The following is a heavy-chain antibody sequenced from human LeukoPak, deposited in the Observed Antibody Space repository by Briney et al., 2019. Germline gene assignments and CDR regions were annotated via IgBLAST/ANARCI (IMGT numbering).Heavy chain of an antibody. Sequence: PGGSLRLSCAASGFTFSSYWMHWVRQAPGKGLVWVSRINGDGSTTSYADSVKGRFTISRDRAKNTLYLQMNSLRAEDAAVYYCARVESGGALDIWGQGTMVTVSS. CDR2: INGDGSTT. CDR3: ARVESGGALDI. CDR1: GFTFSSYW. J-gene: IGHJ3*02. V-gene: IGHV3-74*01.